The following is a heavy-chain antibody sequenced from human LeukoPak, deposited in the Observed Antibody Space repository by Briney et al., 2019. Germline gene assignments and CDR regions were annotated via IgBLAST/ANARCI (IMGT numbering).Heavy chain of an antibody. Sequence: SETLSLTCAGYGGSFSGYYWNWIRQPPAKGLEYVGQINHSGSTNYNPSLKSRITISVDTSRNQFSLKLTSVTAGDTAVYYCARGNGGGYSYYFYGMDVCGQGTTVSVSS. J-gene: IGHJ6*02. CDR1: GGSFSGYY. V-gene: IGHV4-34*01. D-gene: IGHD2-21*02. CDR3: ARGNGGGYSYYFYGMDV. CDR2: INHSGST.